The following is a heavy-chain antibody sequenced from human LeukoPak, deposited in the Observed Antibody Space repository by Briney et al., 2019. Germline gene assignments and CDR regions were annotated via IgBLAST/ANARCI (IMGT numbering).Heavy chain of an antibody. CDR2: ISAYNRST. CDR3: ARPYDSSGYYNYYFDN. Sequence: ASVKVSCKASGYSFITYGISWVRQAPGQGLEWMGWISAYNRSTDYAQNLQGRVTMTPDTSTSTAYMEMRSLRSDDTAVYYCARPYDSSGYYNYYFDNWGQGTLVTVSS. J-gene: IGHJ4*02. D-gene: IGHD3-22*01. V-gene: IGHV1-18*01. CDR1: GYSFITYG.